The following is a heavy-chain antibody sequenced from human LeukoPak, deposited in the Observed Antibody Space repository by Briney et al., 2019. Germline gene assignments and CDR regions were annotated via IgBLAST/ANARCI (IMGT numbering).Heavy chain of an antibody. D-gene: IGHD2-15*01. V-gene: IGHV3-43*01. CDR2: ISWDGGST. J-gene: IGHJ4*02. Sequence: GGSLRLSCAASGFTFDDYTMHWVRQAPGKGLEWVSLISWDGGSTYYADSVKGRFTISRDNSKNSLYLQMNSLRTEDTVLYYCAKDASQDCSGGSCYYFDYWGQGTLVTVSS. CDR1: GFTFDDYT. CDR3: AKDASQDCSGGSCYYFDY.